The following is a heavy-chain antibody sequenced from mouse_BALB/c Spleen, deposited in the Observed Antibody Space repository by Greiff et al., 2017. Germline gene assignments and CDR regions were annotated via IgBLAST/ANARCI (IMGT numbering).Heavy chain of an antibody. V-gene: IGHV14-3*02. Sequence: EVQLQQSGAELVKPGASVKLSCTASGFTFKDTYMHWVQQRPEQGLEWIGRIDPANGNTKYDPKFQGKATITTDTSSNTAYLQLSSLTSEDTAVYYCASRNATEDGDYWGQGTSVTVSS. J-gene: IGHJ4*01. CDR2: IDPANGNT. D-gene: IGHD1-1*01. CDR3: ASRNATEDGDY. CDR1: GFTFKDTY.